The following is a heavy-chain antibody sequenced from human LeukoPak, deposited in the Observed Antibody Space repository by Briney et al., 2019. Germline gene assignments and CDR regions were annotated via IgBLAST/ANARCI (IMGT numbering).Heavy chain of an antibody. D-gene: IGHD4-17*01. J-gene: IGHJ5*02. CDR1: GYTFTSYG. Sequence: AASVKVSCKASGYTFTSYGISWVRQAPGQGLEWMGWINPNSGGTNYAQKFEGRVTMTRDTSISTAYMELSRLKSDDTAVYYCARDYGDYVNWFDPWGQGTLVTVSS. V-gene: IGHV1-2*02. CDR3: ARDYGDYVNWFDP. CDR2: INPNSGGT.